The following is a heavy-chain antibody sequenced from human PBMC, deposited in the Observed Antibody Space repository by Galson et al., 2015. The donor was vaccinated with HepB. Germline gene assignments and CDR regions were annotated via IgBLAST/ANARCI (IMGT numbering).Heavy chain of an antibody. D-gene: IGHD3-3*01. J-gene: IGHJ5*02. V-gene: IGHV3-23*01. CDR2: ISGSGGST. Sequence: SLRLSCAASGFTFSTYSMSWVRQAPGKGLEWVSTISGSGGSTYYADSVKGRFTISRDNSKNTLYLQMNSLRVEDTAVYYCAKHRGYDFWNGDREFDPWGQGTLVTVSS. CDR3: AKHRGYDFWNGDREFDP. CDR1: GFTFSTYS.